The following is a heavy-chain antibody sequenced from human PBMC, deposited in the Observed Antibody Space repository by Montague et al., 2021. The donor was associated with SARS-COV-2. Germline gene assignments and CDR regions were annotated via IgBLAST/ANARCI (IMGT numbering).Heavy chain of an antibody. J-gene: IGHJ4*02. CDR3: ARQMGQSSIFGVVIQYYFDY. CDR2: IYYSGST. Sequence: SETRSLTCTVSGGSISSSSYYRGWIRQPPGKGLEWIGSIYYSGSTYYNPSLKSRVTISVDTSKNQFSLKLSSVTAADAAVYYCARQMGQSSIFGVVIQYYFDYWGQGTLVTVSS. V-gene: IGHV4-39*01. D-gene: IGHD3-3*01. CDR1: GGSISSSSYY.